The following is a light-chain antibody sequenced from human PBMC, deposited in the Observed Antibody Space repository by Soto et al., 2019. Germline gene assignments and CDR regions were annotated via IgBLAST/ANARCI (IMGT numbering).Light chain of an antibody. CDR2: DVS. Sequence: QSALTQPASVSGSPGQSITISCTGTTSDVGSYNYVSWYQKNPGKAPKLLVYDVSNRPSGVSNSFSGSKSGNTASLTISGLQPEDEADYYCSSYTSSSTWVFGGGTKLTVL. CDR3: SSYTSSSTWV. J-gene: IGLJ3*02. CDR1: TSDVGSYNY. V-gene: IGLV2-14*01.